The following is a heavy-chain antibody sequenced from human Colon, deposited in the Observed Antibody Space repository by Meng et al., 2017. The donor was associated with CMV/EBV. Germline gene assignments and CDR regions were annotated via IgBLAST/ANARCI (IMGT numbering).Heavy chain of an antibody. CDR3: ARATYYYDDSGFGY. CDR2: IKQNGRET. D-gene: IGHD3-22*01. Sequence: LSLTCAASGFTFSNYWMTWVRQAPGKGLEWVANIKQNGRETSYADSVKGRFTISRDSADNSLYLQMNSLMAEDTAVYYCARATYYYDDSGFGYWGQGTLVTVSS. J-gene: IGHJ4*02. V-gene: IGHV3-7*04. CDR1: GFTFSNYW.